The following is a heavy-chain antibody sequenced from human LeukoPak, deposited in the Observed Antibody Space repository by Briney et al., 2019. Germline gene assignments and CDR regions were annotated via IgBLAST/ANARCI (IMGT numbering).Heavy chain of an antibody. V-gene: IGHV4-34*01. CDR2: INHSGST. J-gene: IGHJ4*02. CDR3: ARVYSSSWYTYYFDY. Sequence: SETLSLTCAVYGGSFSGYYWSWIRQPPGKGLEWIGEINHSGSTNYNPSLKSRVTISVDTSKDQFSLKLSSVTAADTAVYYCARVYSSSWYTYYFDYWGQGTLVTVSS. D-gene: IGHD6-13*01. CDR1: GGSFSGYY.